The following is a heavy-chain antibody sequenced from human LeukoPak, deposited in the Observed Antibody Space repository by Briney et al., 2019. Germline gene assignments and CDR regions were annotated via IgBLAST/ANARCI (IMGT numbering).Heavy chain of an antibody. CDR2: INHSGST. Sequence: PSETLSLTCAVSGGAFSGYYWSWIRQPPGKGLEWIGEINHSGSTNYNPSLKSRVTISVDTSKNQFSLKLSSVTAADTAVYYCARASSSWHPRDFDYWGQGTLVTVSS. D-gene: IGHD6-13*01. J-gene: IGHJ4*02. CDR1: GGAFSGYY. CDR3: ARASSSWHPRDFDY. V-gene: IGHV4-34*01.